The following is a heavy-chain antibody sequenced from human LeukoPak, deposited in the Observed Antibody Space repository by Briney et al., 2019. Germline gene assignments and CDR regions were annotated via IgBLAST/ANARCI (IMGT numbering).Heavy chain of an antibody. CDR3: ARQDHSTMIVSLFAFDI. D-gene: IGHD3-22*01. CDR1: GYSFTSYW. CDR2: IYPGDSDA. Sequence: GESLKISCKGSGYSFTSYWIGWVRQMPGKGLEWMGIIYPGDSDARYSPSFQGQVTISADKSISTAYLQWSSLKASDTAMYYCARQDHSTMIVSLFAFDIWGQGTMVTVSS. V-gene: IGHV5-51*01. J-gene: IGHJ3*02.